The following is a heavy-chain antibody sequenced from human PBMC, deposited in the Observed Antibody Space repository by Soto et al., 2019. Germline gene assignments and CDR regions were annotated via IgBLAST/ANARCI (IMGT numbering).Heavy chain of an antibody. J-gene: IGHJ5*02. Sequence: GGSLRLSCAASGFTFSSYGMHWVRQAPGKGLEWVAVIWYDGSNKYYADSVKGRFTISRDNSKNTLYLQMNSLRAEDTAVYYCARDPYYYDSSGYLFSWGQGTLVTVSS. D-gene: IGHD3-22*01. CDR3: ARDPYYYDSSGYLFS. CDR1: GFTFSSYG. V-gene: IGHV3-33*01. CDR2: IWYDGSNK.